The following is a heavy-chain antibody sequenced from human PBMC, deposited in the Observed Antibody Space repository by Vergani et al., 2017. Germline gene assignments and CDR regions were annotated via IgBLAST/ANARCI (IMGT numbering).Heavy chain of an antibody. CDR2: ISYDGSNK. Sequence: QVQLVESGGGVVQPGRSLRLSCAASVFTFSSYAMHWVRQAPGKGLEWVAVISYDGSNKYYADSVKGRFTISRDNSKNTLYLQMNSLRAEDTAVYYCARVFTAAGTRYFDYWGQGTLVTVSS. V-gene: IGHV3-30*04. CDR1: VFTFSSYA. J-gene: IGHJ4*02. CDR3: ARVFTAAGTRYFDY. D-gene: IGHD6-13*01.